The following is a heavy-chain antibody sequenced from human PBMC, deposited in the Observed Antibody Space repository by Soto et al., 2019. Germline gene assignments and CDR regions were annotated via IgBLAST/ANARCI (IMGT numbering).Heavy chain of an antibody. CDR1: GFTFSSYG. D-gene: IGHD5-12*01. J-gene: IGHJ6*03. Sequence: GGSLRLPCAASGFTFSSYGMHWVRQAPGKGLEWVAVISYDGSNKYYADSVKGRFTISRDNSKNTLYLQMNSLRAEDTAVYYCAKDIVATIFPYYYYMDVWGKGTTVTVSS. CDR3: AKDIVATIFPYYYYMDV. V-gene: IGHV3-30*18. CDR2: ISYDGSNK.